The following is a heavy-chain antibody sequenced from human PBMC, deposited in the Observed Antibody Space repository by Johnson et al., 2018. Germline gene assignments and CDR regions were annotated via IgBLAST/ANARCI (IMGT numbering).Heavy chain of an antibody. CDR3: VKGGYCASTSCYSGFDY. CDR1: GFTFDEYA. J-gene: IGHJ4*02. V-gene: IGHV3-9*01. CDR2: ISWNSDTK. D-gene: IGHD2-2*01. Sequence: VQLVESGGGLVQPGRSLRLSCVVSGFTFDEYAIHWVRQAPGKGLKWVSGISWNSDTKAYADSVKGRFTISRDNAKNSLYLQMDSLRAEDTAFYYCVKGGYCASTSCYSGFDYWGQGTLVTVSS.